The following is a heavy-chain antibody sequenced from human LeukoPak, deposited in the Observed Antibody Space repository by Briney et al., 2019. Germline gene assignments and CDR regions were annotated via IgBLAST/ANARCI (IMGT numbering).Heavy chain of an antibody. CDR2: IYYSGTT. Sequence: SETLSLTCTVSGGSISSSSYYWGWIRQPPGKGLEWIGSIYYSGTTNYNPSLQSRVTISLDTSKNQFSLKLSSVTAADTAVYYCARYGLLRYFDWCSGCYMDVWGKGTTVTVSS. CDR1: GGSISSSSYY. J-gene: IGHJ6*03. D-gene: IGHD3-9*01. V-gene: IGHV4-39*07. CDR3: ARYGLLRYFDWCSGCYMDV.